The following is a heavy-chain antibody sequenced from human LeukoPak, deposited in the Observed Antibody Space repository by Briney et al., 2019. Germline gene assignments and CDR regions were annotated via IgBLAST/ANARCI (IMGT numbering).Heavy chain of an antibody. CDR1: GFTFDDYA. D-gene: IGHD2-21*01. V-gene: IGHV3-9*01. CDR3: ARDTGCGGECYFPDYFDS. CDR2: ISWNSGSM. J-gene: IGHJ4*02. Sequence: SLRLSCAASGFTFDDYAMHWVRQAPGKGLEWVSGISWNSGSMDYADSVKGRFTISRDNAKNSLYLQMNSLRAEDTALYYCARDTGCGGECYFPDYFDSWGQGTLVTVSS.